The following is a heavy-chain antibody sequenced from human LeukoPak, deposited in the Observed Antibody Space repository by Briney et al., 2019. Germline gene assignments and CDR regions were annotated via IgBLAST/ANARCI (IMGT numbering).Heavy chain of an antibody. CDR3: AKGLDYGDYFGLDY. CDR2: ISGSGGST. Sequence: SGGSLRLTCAASGFTFSSYAMSWVRQAPGKGLEWVSAISGSGGSTYYADSVKGRFTISRDNSKNTLYLQMNSLGAEDTAVYYCAKGLDYGDYFGLDYWGQGTLVTVSS. D-gene: IGHD4-17*01. J-gene: IGHJ4*02. CDR1: GFTFSSYA. V-gene: IGHV3-23*01.